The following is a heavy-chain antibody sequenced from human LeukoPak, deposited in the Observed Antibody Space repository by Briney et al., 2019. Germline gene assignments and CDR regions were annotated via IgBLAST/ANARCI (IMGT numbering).Heavy chain of an antibody. V-gene: IGHV3-48*04. CDR3: ARDAVGIYRIIDY. CDR2: ISRSSSNI. CDR1: GFTFSSYS. Sequence: GGSLRLSCAASGFTFSSYSMNWVRQAPGKGLEWVSYISRSSSNIYYADSVKGRFTISRDNAKISLYLQMNSLSAEDTAVYYCARDAVGIYRIIDYWGQGTLVTVSS. J-gene: IGHJ4*02. D-gene: IGHD6-13*01.